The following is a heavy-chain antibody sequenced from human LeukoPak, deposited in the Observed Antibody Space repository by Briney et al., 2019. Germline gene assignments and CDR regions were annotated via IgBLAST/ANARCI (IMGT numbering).Heavy chain of an antibody. V-gene: IGHV4-39*01. D-gene: IGHD3-10*01. CDR1: GGSISSSSYY. J-gene: IGHJ4*02. Sequence: PSETLSLTCTVSGGSISSSSYYWGWIRQPPGTGLEWIGSIYYSGSTYYNPSLKSRVTISVDTSKNQFSLKLSSVTAADTAVYYCARAITMVRGVIITGFDYRGQGTLVTVSS. CDR3: ARAITMVRGVIITGFDY. CDR2: IYYSGST.